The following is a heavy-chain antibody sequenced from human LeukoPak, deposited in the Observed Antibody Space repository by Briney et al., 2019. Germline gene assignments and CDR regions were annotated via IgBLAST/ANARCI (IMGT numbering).Heavy chain of an antibody. V-gene: IGHV3-15*01. J-gene: IGHJ4*02. CDR1: GFTFSSYS. Sequence: PGGSLRLSCAGSGFTFSSYSMNWVRQAPGKGLEWVGRIKSKTDGGTTDYAAPVKGRFTISRDDSKNTLYLQMNSLKTEDTAVYYCTTEGEAWFGELFPTPVDYWGQGTLVTVSS. D-gene: IGHD3-10*01. CDR3: TTEGEAWFGELFPTPVDY. CDR2: IKSKTDGGTT.